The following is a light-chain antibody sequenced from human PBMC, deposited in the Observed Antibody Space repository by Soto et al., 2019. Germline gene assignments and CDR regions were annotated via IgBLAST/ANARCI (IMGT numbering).Light chain of an antibody. CDR2: DAS. Sequence: DIQRTPSPSSLSASVGDRVTITCQASQDISNYLNWYQQKPGKDTKLMIYDASNLETGVPSRFSGSGSGTDFTFNISSLQPEEIATYYCQQYDNLPLTVGGGTKGDIK. J-gene: IGKJ4*01. CDR3: QQYDNLPLT. V-gene: IGKV1-33*01. CDR1: QDISNY.